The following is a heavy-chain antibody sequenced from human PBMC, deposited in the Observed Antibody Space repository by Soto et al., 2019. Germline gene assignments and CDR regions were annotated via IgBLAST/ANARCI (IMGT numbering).Heavy chain of an antibody. CDR2: ISASSAST. V-gene: IGHV3-23*01. Sequence: GESLRLSCAASGFTFTSCAMNWVRQAPGEGLEWVSSISASSASTYYADSVKGRFTISRDNSKNTVYLQTNSLRAEDTAVYYCARDHYSFDPWGQGILVTVSS. D-gene: IGHD6-13*01. CDR3: ARDHYSFDP. CDR1: GFTFTSCA. J-gene: IGHJ5*02.